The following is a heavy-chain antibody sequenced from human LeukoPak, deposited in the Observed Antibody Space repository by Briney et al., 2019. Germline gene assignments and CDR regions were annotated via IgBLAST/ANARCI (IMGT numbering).Heavy chain of an antibody. CDR3: ARDLAEAGTRWFDH. CDR2: IYYSGST. Sequence: PSETLSLTCTVSGGSISSYYWSWIRQPPGKGLEWIGYIYYSGSTNYNPSLKSRVTISVDTSKNQFSLKLSSVTAADTAVYYCARDLAEAGTRWFDHWGQGTLVTVSS. J-gene: IGHJ5*02. D-gene: IGHD6-13*01. V-gene: IGHV4-59*01. CDR1: GGSISSYY.